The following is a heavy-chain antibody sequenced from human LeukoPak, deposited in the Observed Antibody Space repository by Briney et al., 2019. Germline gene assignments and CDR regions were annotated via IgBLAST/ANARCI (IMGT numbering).Heavy chain of an antibody. D-gene: IGHD3-10*01. J-gene: IGHJ1*01. CDR3: ARSHYYGSGNVQH. V-gene: IGHV1-69*04. CDR1: GGTFSSYA. CDR2: IIPILGIA. Sequence: SVKVSCKASGGTFSSYAISWVRQAPGQGLEWMGRIIPILGIANYAQKFQGRVTITADKSTSTAYMELSSLRSEDTAVYYCARSHYYGSGNVQHWGQGTLVTVSS.